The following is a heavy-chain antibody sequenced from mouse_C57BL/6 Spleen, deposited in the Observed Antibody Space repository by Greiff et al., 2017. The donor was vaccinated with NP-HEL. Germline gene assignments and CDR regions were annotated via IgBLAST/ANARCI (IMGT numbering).Heavy chain of an antibody. CDR3: ARSGYDYDLEAYFDY. CDR2: INPGSGGT. Sequence: QVQLKQSGAELVRPGTSVKVSCKASGYAFTNYLIEWVKQRPGQGLEWIGVINPGSGGTNYNEKFKGKATLTADKSSSTAYMQLSSLTSEDSAVYFCARSGYDYDLEAYFDYWGQGTTLTVSS. V-gene: IGHV1-54*01. J-gene: IGHJ2*01. D-gene: IGHD2-4*01. CDR1: GYAFTNYL.